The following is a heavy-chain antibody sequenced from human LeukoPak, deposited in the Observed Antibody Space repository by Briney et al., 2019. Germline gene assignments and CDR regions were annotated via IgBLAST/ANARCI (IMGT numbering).Heavy chain of an antibody. CDR3: ARVIAAAGTQYFDY. D-gene: IGHD6-13*01. V-gene: IGHV1-2*06. CDR2: INPNSGGT. CDR1: GYTFTGYY. J-gene: IGHJ4*02. Sequence: ASVKVSCKASGYTFTGYYMHWVRQAPGQGLEWMGRINPNSGGTNYAQKFQGRVTMTRDTSISTAYMELSRLGSDDTAVYYCARVIAAAGTQYFDYWGQGTLVTVSS.